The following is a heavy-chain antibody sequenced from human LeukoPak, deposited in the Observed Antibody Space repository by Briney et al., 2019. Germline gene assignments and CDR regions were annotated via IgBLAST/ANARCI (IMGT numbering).Heavy chain of an antibody. D-gene: IGHD1-26*01. Sequence: PGGSLRLSCAVSGFTFSSYSMNWVRQAPGKGLEWVSSISSSSSYIYYADSVKGRFTISRDNAKNSLYLQMNSLRAEDTAMYYCARDLSGSYPYAFDIWGQGTMVTVSS. CDR1: GFTFSSYS. CDR3: ARDLSGSYPYAFDI. CDR2: ISSSSSYI. V-gene: IGHV3-21*01. J-gene: IGHJ3*02.